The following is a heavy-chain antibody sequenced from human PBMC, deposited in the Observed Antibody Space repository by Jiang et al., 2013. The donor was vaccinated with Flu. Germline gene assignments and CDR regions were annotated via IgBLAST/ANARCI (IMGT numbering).Heavy chain of an antibody. J-gene: IGHJ4*02. D-gene: IGHD3-10*01. Sequence: SGAEVKEPGASVKVSCKASGYTFTGFYIHWVRQAPGQGPEWMGWINPDSGGTTYAQKFQGRVTMTRDTSISTAYIELSSLRSDDTAAYYCAKDYYGLGSYTDYWGQGTLVTVSS. V-gene: IGHV1-2*02. CDR1: GYTFTGFY. CDR3: AKDYYGLGSYTDY. CDR2: INPDSGGT.